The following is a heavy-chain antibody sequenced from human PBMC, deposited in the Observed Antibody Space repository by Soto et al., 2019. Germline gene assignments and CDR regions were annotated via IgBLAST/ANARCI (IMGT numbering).Heavy chain of an antibody. V-gene: IGHV3-30-3*01. J-gene: IGHJ4*02. CDR1: GFTFSSYA. D-gene: IGHD2-8*01. CDR3: ARAWVLVLMVYAPFY. CDR2: ISYDGSNK. Sequence: PGGSLRLSCAASGFTFSSYAMHWVRQAPGKGLEWVAVISYDGSNKYYADSVKGRFTISRDNSKNTLYLQMNSLRAEDTAVYYGARAWVLVLMVYAPFYWGQGTLVTVSS.